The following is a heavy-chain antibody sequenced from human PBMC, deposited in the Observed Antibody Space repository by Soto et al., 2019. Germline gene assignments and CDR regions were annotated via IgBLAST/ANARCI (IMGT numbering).Heavy chain of an antibody. CDR1: GFTFSSYA. V-gene: IGHV3-23*01. CDR3: AKDRSGTMVRGVIHFDY. J-gene: IGHJ4*02. D-gene: IGHD3-10*01. Sequence: GESLKISCAASGFTFSSYAMSWVRQAPGKGLEWVSAISGSGGSTYYADSVKGRFTISRDNSKNTLYLQMNSLRAEDTAVYYCAKDRSGTMVRGVIHFDYWGQGTLVTVSS. CDR2: ISGSGGST.